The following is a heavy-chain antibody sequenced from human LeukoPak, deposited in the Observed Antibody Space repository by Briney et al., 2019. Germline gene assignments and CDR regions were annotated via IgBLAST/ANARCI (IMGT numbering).Heavy chain of an antibody. Sequence: SETLSLTCAVYGGSFSGYYWSWIRQPPEKGLEWIGYTHYSGSTKYNPSLKSRLTMSLDTSKNQFSLRLSSVTAADTAVYFCARGAAGTGAADYWGQGTLVTVSS. CDR2: THYSGST. J-gene: IGHJ4*02. CDR1: GGSFSGYY. CDR3: ARGAAGTGAADY. V-gene: IGHV4-59*01. D-gene: IGHD6-13*01.